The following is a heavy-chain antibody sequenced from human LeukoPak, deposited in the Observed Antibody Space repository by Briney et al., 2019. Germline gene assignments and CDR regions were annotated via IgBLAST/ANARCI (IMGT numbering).Heavy chain of an antibody. D-gene: IGHD4-23*01. Sequence: ASVKVSCKASGYTFTGYYMHWVRQAPGQGLEWMGWINPNSGGTNYAQKFQGRVTMTRDTSISTAYMELSRLRSDDTAVYYCARDTLGYGGNPYYFDYWGQGTLVTVSS. CDR2: INPNSGGT. CDR3: ARDTLGYGGNPYYFDY. V-gene: IGHV1-2*02. CDR1: GYTFTGYY. J-gene: IGHJ4*02.